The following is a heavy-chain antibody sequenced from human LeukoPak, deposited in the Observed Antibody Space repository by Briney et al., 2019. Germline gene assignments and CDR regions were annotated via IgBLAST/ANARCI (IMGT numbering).Heavy chain of an antibody. Sequence: PGGSLRLSCAASGFTFSTYAMTWVRQAPGKGLEWVSGTRGSGDNTLYADSVKGRFTISRDNSKNTLYLQMNSLRAEDTAVYYCAKDPNGDFFGAFDTWGQGTMVTVSS. D-gene: IGHD4-17*01. CDR3: AKDPNGDFFGAFDT. CDR2: TRGSGDNT. J-gene: IGHJ3*02. V-gene: IGHV3-23*01. CDR1: GFTFSTYA.